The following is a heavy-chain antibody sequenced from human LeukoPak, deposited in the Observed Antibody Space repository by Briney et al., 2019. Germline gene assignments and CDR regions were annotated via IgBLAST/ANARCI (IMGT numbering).Heavy chain of an antibody. CDR1: GFTVSSNY. CDR2: IYSGGST. V-gene: IGHV3-53*04. Sequence: GGSLRLSCATSGFTVSSNYMSWVRQAPGKGLEWVSVIYSGGSTYYADSVKGRFTISRHNSKNTLYLQMNILRAEDTAVYYCAREMSNYYGMDVWGQGTTATVSS. CDR3: AREMSNYYGMDV. J-gene: IGHJ6*02.